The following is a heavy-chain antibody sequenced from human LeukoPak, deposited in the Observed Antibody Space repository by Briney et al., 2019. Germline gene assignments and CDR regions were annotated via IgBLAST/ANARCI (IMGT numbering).Heavy chain of an antibody. CDR3: ARGWSGSYYSHYYYYMDV. CDR2: INPNSGGT. J-gene: IGHJ6*03. D-gene: IGHD1-26*01. V-gene: IGHV1-2*02. CDR1: GYTFTGYY. Sequence: ASVKVSCKASGYTFTGYYMHWVRQAPGQGLERMGWINPNSGGTNYAQKFQGRVTMTRDTSISTAYMELSRLRSDDTAVYYCARGWSGSYYSHYYYYMDVWGKGTTVTVPS.